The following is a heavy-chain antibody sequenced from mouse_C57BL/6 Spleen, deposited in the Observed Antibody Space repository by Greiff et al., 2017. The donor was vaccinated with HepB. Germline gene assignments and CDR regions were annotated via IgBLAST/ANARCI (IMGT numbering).Heavy chain of an antibody. Sequence: EVQLQQSGPELVKPGASVKISCKASGYTFTDYYMNWVKQSHGKSLEWIGDINPNNGGTSYNQKFKGKATLTVDKSSSTAYMELRSLTSEDSAVYYCAREGAYYSNPYAMDYWGQGTSVTVSS. J-gene: IGHJ4*01. CDR1: GYTFTDYY. D-gene: IGHD2-5*01. CDR3: AREGAYYSNPYAMDY. CDR2: INPNNGGT. V-gene: IGHV1-26*01.